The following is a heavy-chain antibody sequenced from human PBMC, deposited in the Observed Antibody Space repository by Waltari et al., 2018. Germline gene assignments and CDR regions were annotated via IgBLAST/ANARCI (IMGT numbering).Heavy chain of an antibody. D-gene: IGHD2-2*01. CDR3: ARGPVYCSSTSCYLAV. CDR2: MNHNSGNT. CDR1: GYTFTSYD. Sequence: QVQLVQSGAEVKKPGASVKVSCKASGYTFTSYDINWVRQATGQGLEWMGWMNHNSGNTGYAQKFQGKVTMTRNTSISTAYMELSSLRSEDTAVYYCARGPVYCSSTSCYLAVWGQGTTVTVSS. J-gene: IGHJ6*02. V-gene: IGHV1-8*01.